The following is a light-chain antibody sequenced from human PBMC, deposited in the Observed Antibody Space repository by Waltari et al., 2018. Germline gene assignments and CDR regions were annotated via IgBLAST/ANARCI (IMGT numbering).Light chain of an antibody. V-gene: IGKV3-11*01. CDR1: QSVGTS. CDR2: DAS. Sequence: EIVLTQSPASLPSSPGVSATLSSRASQSVGTSLTWYQQKPGQAPRILIWDASNRARGTPARFSGSGSGTDFTLTISGLEPEDFAVYYCQQRSNWPPELTFGGGTKVEIK. J-gene: IGKJ4*01. CDR3: QQRSNWPPELT.